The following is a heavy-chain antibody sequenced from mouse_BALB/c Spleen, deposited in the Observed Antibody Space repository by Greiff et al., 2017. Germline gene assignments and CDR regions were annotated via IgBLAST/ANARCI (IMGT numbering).Heavy chain of an antibody. J-gene: IGHJ3*01. CDR2: ISTYYGDA. CDR1: GYTFTDYA. CDR3: AREGYGYTLAY. V-gene: IGHV1S137*01. D-gene: IGHD1-2*01. Sequence: VQLKQSGAELVRPGVSVKISCKGSGYTFTDYAMHWVKQSHAKSLEWIGVISTYYGDASYNQKFKGKATMTVDKSSSTAYMERARLTSEDSAIYYCAREGYGYTLAYWGQGTLVTVSA.